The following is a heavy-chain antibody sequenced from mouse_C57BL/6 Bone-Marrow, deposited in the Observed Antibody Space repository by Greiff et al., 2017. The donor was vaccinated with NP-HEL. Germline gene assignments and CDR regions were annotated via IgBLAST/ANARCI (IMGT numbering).Heavy chain of an antibody. J-gene: IGHJ4*01. V-gene: IGHV10-1*01. CDR1: GFSFNTYA. Sequence: EVQVVESGGGLVQPKGSLKLSCAASGFSFNTYAMNWVRQAPGKGLEWVARIRSKSNNYATYYADSVKDRFTISRDDSESMLYLQMNNLKTEDTAMYYCVILYYDYDGGYAMDYWGQGTSVTVSS. CDR2: IRSKSNNYAT. CDR3: VILYYDYDGGYAMDY. D-gene: IGHD2-4*01.